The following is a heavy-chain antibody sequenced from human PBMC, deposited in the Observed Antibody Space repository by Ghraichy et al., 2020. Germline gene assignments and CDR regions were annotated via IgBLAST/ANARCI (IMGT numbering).Heavy chain of an antibody. Sequence: GGSLRLSCAASGFTFNSYAMNWVRQAPGKGLEWVSGISGSGTSTYYADSVKGRFTISRDNSKTTLYLQMNSLRAEDTAVYYCAKGTGYGDFPYYFDYWGQETLVTVSS. CDR3: AKGTGYGDFPYYFDY. CDR1: GFTFNSYA. V-gene: IGHV3-23*01. D-gene: IGHD4-17*01. CDR2: ISGSGTST. J-gene: IGHJ4*02.